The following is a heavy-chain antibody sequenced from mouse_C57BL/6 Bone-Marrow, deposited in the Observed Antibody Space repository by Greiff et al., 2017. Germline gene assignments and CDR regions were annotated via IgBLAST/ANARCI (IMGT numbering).Heavy chain of an antibody. CDR2: ISSGGDYI. Sequence: EVKLVESGEGLVKPGGSLKLSCAASGFTFSSYAMSWVRQTPEKRLEWVAYISSGGDYIYYADTVKGRFTISRDNARNTLYLQMSSLKSEDTDMYYCTREGLGYDGYSGFAYWGQGTLVTVSA. CDR1: GFTFSSYA. J-gene: IGHJ3*01. D-gene: IGHD2-3*01. CDR3: TREGLGYDGYSGFAY. V-gene: IGHV5-9-1*02.